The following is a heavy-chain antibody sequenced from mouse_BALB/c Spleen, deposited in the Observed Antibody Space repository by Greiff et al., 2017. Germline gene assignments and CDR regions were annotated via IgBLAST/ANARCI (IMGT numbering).Heavy chain of an antibody. V-gene: IGHV5-9-4*01. J-gene: IGHJ2*01. CDR1: GFTFSSYA. Sequence: EVKLVESGGGLVKPGGSLKLSCAASGFTFSSYAMSWVRQSPEKRLEWVAEISSGGSYTYYPDTVTGRFTISRDNAKNTLYLEMSSLRSEDTAMYYCASVTGTGYFDYWGQGTTLTVSS. D-gene: IGHD4-1*01. CDR3: ASVTGTGYFDY. CDR2: ISSGGSYT.